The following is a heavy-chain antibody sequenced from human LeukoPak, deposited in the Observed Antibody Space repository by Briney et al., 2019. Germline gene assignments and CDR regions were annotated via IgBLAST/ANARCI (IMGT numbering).Heavy chain of an antibody. Sequence: PSETLSLTCTVSGGSISSGGYYWSWIRQPPGKGLEWIGYIYHSGSTYYNPSLKSRVTISVDRSKNQFSLKLSSVTAADTAVYYCARAHQNCSGGSCYMDAFDIWGQGTMVTVSS. J-gene: IGHJ3*02. CDR3: ARAHQNCSGGSCYMDAFDI. CDR1: GGSISSGGYY. D-gene: IGHD2-15*01. V-gene: IGHV4-30-2*01. CDR2: IYHSGST.